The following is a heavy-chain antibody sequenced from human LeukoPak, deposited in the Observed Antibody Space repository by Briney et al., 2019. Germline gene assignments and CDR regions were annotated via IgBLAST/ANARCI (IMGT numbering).Heavy chain of an antibody. V-gene: IGHV4-34*08. CDR3: ATFRWGVGFEY. CDR2: INHSGST. D-gene: IGHD3-16*01. J-gene: IGHJ4*02. CDR1: GGTFSGYY. Sequence: SETLSLTCTVSGGTFSGYYWTFIRQPPGKGPEWIGEINHSGSTNNNPSLKSPVTISVDTSRNEFCLRLNSVAAADTAVYYRATFRWGVGFEYWGQGTLVTVSS.